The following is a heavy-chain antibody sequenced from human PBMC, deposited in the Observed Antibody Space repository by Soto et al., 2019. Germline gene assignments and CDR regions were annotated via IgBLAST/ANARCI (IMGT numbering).Heavy chain of an antibody. Sequence: EVQLVESGGGLVQPGGSLRLSCAASGFTVSSNYMSWVRQAPGKGLEWVSVIYSGGSTYYADSVKGRFTISRDNSKNTLKLQMNSLRAEDTAVYYCARDRVGANFAYWGQGTLVTVSS. J-gene: IGHJ4*02. V-gene: IGHV3-66*01. CDR3: ARDRVGANFAY. CDR1: GFTVSSNY. D-gene: IGHD3-16*01. CDR2: IYSGGST.